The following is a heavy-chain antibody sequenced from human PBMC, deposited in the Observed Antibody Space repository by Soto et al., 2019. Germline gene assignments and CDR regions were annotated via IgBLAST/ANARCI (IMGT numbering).Heavy chain of an antibody. CDR3: ASAGRNNEEFVVVTKHVIAPGDYELGDNSYYMYL. CDR1: GYIFTSHA. V-gene: IGHV1-3*04. J-gene: IGHJ6*03. D-gene: IGHD4-17*01. CDR2: INTGNGDT. Sequence: QVQLVQSGSEVKKPGASVKVSCKASGYIFTSHAIHWVRQAPGQRFEWMGWINTGNGDTKSSQKFHSGLPNIGGKYSSTAYMGLRGLKAEATAEYYGASAGRNNEEFVVVTKHVIAPGDYELGDNSYYMYLRCKWTTISLSS.